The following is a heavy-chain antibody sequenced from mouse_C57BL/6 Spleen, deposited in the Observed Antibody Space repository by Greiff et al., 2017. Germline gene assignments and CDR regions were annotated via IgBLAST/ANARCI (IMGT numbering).Heavy chain of an antibody. D-gene: IGHD1-1*01. CDR3: ARGYGSSYLLY. V-gene: IGHV1-80*01. CDR1: GYAFSSYW. Sequence: VQPQQSGAELVKPGASVKISCKASGYAFSSYWMNWVKQRPGKGLEWIGQIYPGDGDTNYNGKFKGKATLTADKSSSTAYMQLSSLTSEDSAVYCCARGYGSSYLLYWGQGTTLTVSS. J-gene: IGHJ2*01. CDR2: IYPGDGDT.